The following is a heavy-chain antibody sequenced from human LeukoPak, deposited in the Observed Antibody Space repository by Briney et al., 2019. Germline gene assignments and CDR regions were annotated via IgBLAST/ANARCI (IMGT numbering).Heavy chain of an antibody. Sequence: SETLSLTCTVSGGSINSYYWSWIRQPAGKGLEWIGRIYTSGSTNYNASLKSRVSMSVDTSKNQFSLKLSSVTAADTAVFDCARENSGSYREFDYWGQGTLVTVSS. D-gene: IGHD1-26*01. CDR2: IYTSGST. J-gene: IGHJ4*02. CDR3: ARENSGSYREFDY. CDR1: GGSINSYY. V-gene: IGHV4-4*07.